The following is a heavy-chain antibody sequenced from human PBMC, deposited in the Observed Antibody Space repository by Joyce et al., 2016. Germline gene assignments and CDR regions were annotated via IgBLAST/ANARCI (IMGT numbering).Heavy chain of an antibody. D-gene: IGHD3-3*01. CDR2: IGAGGDNL. Sequence: EVQLVESGGGLVQPGGSLRLSCAASGFAFRNYVMNWVRQGPGKGLEWLSKIGAGGDNLPYAASVSGRFIISRDNVKNSLFLQMNSLRDEDSALYFCARDPGVGTYGKFDLWGQGTRVTVSS. V-gene: IGHV3-48*02. CDR3: ARDPGVGTYGKFDL. J-gene: IGHJ4*02. CDR1: GFAFRNYV.